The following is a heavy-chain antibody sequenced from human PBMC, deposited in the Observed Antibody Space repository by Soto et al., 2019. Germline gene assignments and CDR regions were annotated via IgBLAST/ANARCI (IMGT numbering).Heavy chain of an antibody. CDR3: ARLPYDILTGYLWGTFDY. V-gene: IGHV5-51*01. CDR2: IYPGDSDT. CDR1: GYSFTSYW. Sequence: GESLKISCKGSGYSFTSYWIGWVRQMPGKGLEWMGIIYPGDSDTRYSPSFQGQVTISADKSITTAYLQWSSLKASDTAMYYCARLPYDILTGYLWGTFDYWGQGTLVTVSS. J-gene: IGHJ4*02. D-gene: IGHD3-9*01.